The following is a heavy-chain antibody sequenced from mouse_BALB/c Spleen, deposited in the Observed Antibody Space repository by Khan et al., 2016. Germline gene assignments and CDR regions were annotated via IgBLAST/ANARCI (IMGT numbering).Heavy chain of an antibody. Sequence: QVQLQQSGAELMKPGASVKISCKATGYTFSSYWIEWVKQRPGHGLEWIGDILPGSGSTNYNEKFKGKATFTADTSSNTAYMQLSSLTSEDSAVYYWARGGYSYDESAWFAYWGQGTLVTVSA. D-gene: IGHD2-12*01. CDR2: ILPGSGST. CDR3: ARGGYSYDESAWFAY. CDR1: GYTFSSYW. J-gene: IGHJ3*01. V-gene: IGHV1-9*01.